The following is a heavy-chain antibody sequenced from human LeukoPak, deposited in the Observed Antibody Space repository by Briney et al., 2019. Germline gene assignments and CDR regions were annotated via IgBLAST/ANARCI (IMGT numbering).Heavy chain of an antibody. CDR2: INPKNGGT. CDR1: GYTFTGYY. V-gene: IGHV1-2*06. CDR3: AKAYEYGWFDP. J-gene: IGHJ5*02. Sequence: GASVKVSCKASGYTFTGYYMHWVRQAPGQGLEWMGRINPKNGGTNYAQKFQGRVTMTSDTSISTGNMELSRLRYDDTAVYYCAKAYEYGWFDPWGQGTLVTVSS. D-gene: IGHD3-16*01.